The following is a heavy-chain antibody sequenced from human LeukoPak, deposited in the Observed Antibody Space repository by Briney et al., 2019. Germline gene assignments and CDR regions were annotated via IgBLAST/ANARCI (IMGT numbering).Heavy chain of an antibody. Sequence: GGSLRLSCAASGFTFSSYWMLWVRQAPGKGLVWVSRINSDGSSTSYADSVKGRFTISRDNAKNSLYLQMNSLRAEDTAVYYCARDTSPGAKDTWYDALDIWGQGTTVTVSS. J-gene: IGHJ3*02. D-gene: IGHD5-18*01. CDR3: ARDTSPGAKDTWYDALDI. CDR2: INSDGSST. CDR1: GFTFSSYW. V-gene: IGHV3-74*01.